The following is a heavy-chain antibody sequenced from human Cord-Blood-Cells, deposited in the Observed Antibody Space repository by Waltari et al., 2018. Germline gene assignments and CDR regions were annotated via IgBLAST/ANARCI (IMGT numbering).Heavy chain of an antibody. CDR3: ARYNWDYYYYYMDV. D-gene: IGHD1-20*01. V-gene: IGHV4-39*01. J-gene: IGHJ6*03. Sequence: QLQLQESGPGLVKPSETLSLTCTVSGGSISSSSYYWGWIRQPPGKGLEWIGSIYYSGSTCYNPSLKSRVTISVDTSKNQFSLKLSSVTAADTAVYYCARYNWDYYYYYMDVWGKGTTVTVSS. CDR2: IYYSGST. CDR1: GGSISSSSYY.